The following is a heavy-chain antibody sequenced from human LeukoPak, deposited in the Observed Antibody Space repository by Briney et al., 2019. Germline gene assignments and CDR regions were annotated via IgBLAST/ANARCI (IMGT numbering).Heavy chain of an antibody. CDR1: GFIFSDSG. D-gene: IGHD4/OR15-4a*01. CDR3: SRDLSEYGAS. J-gene: IGHJ5*02. CDR2: IARIGNYI. Sequence: GGSLRLSCAASGFIFSDSGMHWVRQSPGKVLEWVSFIARIGNYIYYADSLKGRFSISRDNAKNSVYLQMNSLRAEDTATYYCSRDLSEYGASWGQGTLVTVSS. V-gene: IGHV3-21*04.